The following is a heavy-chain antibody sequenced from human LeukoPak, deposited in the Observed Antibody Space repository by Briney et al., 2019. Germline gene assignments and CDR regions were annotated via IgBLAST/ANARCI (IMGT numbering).Heavy chain of an antibody. Sequence: GSLRLSCAASGFTFSSYGMHWVRQAPGKGLEWVAVISYDGSNKYYADSVKGRFTISRDNSKNTLYLQMNSLRAEDTAVYYCAKDCYGGNSWGAFDIWGQGTMVTVSS. CDR3: AKDCYGGNSWGAFDI. CDR2: ISYDGSNK. J-gene: IGHJ3*02. D-gene: IGHD4-23*01. CDR1: GFTFSSYG. V-gene: IGHV3-30*18.